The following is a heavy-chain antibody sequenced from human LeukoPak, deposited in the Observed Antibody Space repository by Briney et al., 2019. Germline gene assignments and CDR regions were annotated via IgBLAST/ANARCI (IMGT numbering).Heavy chain of an antibody. V-gene: IGHV3-74*01. CDR2: LESDGSST. CDR1: GFTFSAYR. D-gene: IGHD5-24*01. J-gene: IGHJ4*02. Sequence: AGGSLRLSCSASGFTFSAYRMHWVRQAPGKGLVWVSRLESDGSSTDYADSVKGRLTLSRDHAENTVYLQMDSLRVEDTAVYYCASLGSRDASKGGDFWGQGTLVTVSS. CDR3: ASLGSRDASKGGDF.